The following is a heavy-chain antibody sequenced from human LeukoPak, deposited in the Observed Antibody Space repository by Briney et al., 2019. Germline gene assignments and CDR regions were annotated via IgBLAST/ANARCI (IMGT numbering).Heavy chain of an antibody. V-gene: IGHV3-9*01. D-gene: IGHD3-3*01. J-gene: IGHJ4*02. Sequence: GGSLRLSCAASGFTFDDYAMHWVRQAPGKGLEWVSGISWNSGSIGYADSVKGRFTISRDNAKNSLYLQMNSLRAEDTAVYYCARAETYYDFWSGQKYYFDYWGQGTLVTVSS. CDR1: GFTFDDYA. CDR2: ISWNSGSI. CDR3: ARAETYYDFWSGQKYYFDY.